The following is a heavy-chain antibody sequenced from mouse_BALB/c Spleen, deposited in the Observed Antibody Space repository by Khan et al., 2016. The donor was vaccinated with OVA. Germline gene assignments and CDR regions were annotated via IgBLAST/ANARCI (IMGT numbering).Heavy chain of an antibody. CDR1: GYTFTNYG. V-gene: IGHV9-3-1*01. CDR3: ASGGYWYFDV. D-gene: IGHD1-1*02. CDR2: INTYTGEP. Sequence: QIQLVQSGPELKKPGETVKISCKASGYTFTNYGMNWVKQTPGKDLKWMGWINTYTGEPTYADDFKGRFAFSLDTSASTAYLQINNLKNEDTATYFCASGGYWYFDVWGAGNTVTVSS. J-gene: IGHJ1*01.